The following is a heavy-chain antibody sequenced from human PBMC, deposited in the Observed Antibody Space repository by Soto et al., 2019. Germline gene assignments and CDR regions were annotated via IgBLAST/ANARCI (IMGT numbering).Heavy chain of an antibody. V-gene: IGHV1-69*12. CDR2: IIPIFGTA. J-gene: IGHJ6*02. Sequence: QVQLVQSGAEVKKPGSSVKVSCKASGGTFSSYAISWVRQAPGQGLEWMGGIIPIFGTANYAQKFQGRVTITADESXXTXYXTLRSLRSEDTAVYYCARHDCISSSCYYYYSYGMDVWGQGTTVTVSS. CDR3: ARHDCISSSCYYYYSYGMDV. D-gene: IGHD2-2*01. CDR1: GGTFSSYA.